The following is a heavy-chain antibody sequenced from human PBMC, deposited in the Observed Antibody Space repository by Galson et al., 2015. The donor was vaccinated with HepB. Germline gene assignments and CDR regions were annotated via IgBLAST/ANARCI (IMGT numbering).Heavy chain of an antibody. CDR1: GFTFGSYA. Sequence: SLRLSCAASGFTFGSYAMSWVRQAPGKGLEWVSAISGSGGSTYYADSVKGRFTISRDNSKNTLYLQMNSLRAEDTAVYYCAPTQRTPLFLPFDYWGQGTLVTVSS. CDR3: APTQRTPLFLPFDY. J-gene: IGHJ4*02. V-gene: IGHV3-23*01. D-gene: IGHD2-21*01. CDR2: ISGSGGST.